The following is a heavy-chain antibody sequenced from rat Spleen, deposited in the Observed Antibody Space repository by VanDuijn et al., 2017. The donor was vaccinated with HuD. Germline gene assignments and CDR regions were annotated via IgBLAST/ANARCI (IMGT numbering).Heavy chain of an antibody. CDR3: ARQYNIVGYFDY. J-gene: IGHJ2*01. V-gene: IGHV5-25*01. Sequence: EVQLVESGGGLVQPGWSMKLSCAASGFTFSNYYMAWVRQAPPKGLEWVASITIGCNDAYYRDSVRGRFTFSRDNEKITLFLQMDSLRSEDTATYYCARQYNIVGYFDYWGQGVMVTVSS. CDR1: GFTFSNYY. CDR2: ITIGCNDA. D-gene: IGHD1-10*01.